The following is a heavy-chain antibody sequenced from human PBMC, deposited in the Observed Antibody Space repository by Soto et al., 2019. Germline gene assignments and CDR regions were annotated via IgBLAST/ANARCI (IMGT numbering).Heavy chain of an antibody. V-gene: IGHV3-23*01. J-gene: IGHJ6*02. CDR3: AKTPPGTYSSSWYSPYYYYGMDV. D-gene: IGHD6-13*01. CDR2: ISGSGGST. Sequence: GGSLRLSCAASGFTFSSYAMSWVRQAPGKGLEWVSAISGSGGSTYYADSVKGRFTISRDNSKNTLYLQMNSLRAEDTAVYYCAKTPPGTYSSSWYSPYYYYGMDVWGQGTTVTVSS. CDR1: GFTFSSYA.